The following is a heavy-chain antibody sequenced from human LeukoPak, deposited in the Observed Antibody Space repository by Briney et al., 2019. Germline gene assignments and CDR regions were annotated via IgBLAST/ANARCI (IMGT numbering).Heavy chain of an antibody. V-gene: IGHV4-34*01. D-gene: IGHD6-19*01. J-gene: IGHJ4*02. CDR3: ARRYSGGWPFDY. CDR2: INHSGST. CDR1: GGSFSGYY. Sequence: PSETLSLTCAVYGGSFSGYYWSWIRQPPGKGLEWIGEINHSGSTNCNPSLKSRVTISVDTSKNQFSLKLSSVTAADTAVYYCARRYSGGWPFDYWGQGTLVTVSS.